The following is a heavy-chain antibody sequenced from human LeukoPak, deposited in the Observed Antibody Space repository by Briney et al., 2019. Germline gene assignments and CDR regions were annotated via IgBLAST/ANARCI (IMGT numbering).Heavy chain of an antibody. CDR2: IIPIFGTA. V-gene: IGHV1-69*05. CDR1: GGTFSSYT. Sequence: ASVKVSCKASGGTFSSYTISWVRQAPGQGLEWMGRIIPIFGTANYAQKFQGRVTITTDESTSTAYMELSSLRSEDTAVYYCAREYYYDSSGYYYVIDYWGQGTLVTVSS. D-gene: IGHD3-22*01. J-gene: IGHJ4*02. CDR3: AREYYYDSSGYYYVIDY.